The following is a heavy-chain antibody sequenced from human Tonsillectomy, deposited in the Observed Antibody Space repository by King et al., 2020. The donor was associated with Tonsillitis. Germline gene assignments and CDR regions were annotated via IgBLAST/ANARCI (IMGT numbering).Heavy chain of an antibody. Sequence: VQLQESGTGLVKPSETLSLTCTVSGGSISSYYWSWIRQPAGKGLEWIGRIYTSGSTNYNPSLKSRVTMSVDTSKNQFSLKLSSVTAADTAVYYCARAGYCSGGSCYPCLFDYWGQGTLVTVSS. D-gene: IGHD2-15*01. CDR2: IYTSGST. J-gene: IGHJ4*02. CDR3: ARAGYCSGGSCYPCLFDY. V-gene: IGHV4-4*07. CDR1: GGSISSYY.